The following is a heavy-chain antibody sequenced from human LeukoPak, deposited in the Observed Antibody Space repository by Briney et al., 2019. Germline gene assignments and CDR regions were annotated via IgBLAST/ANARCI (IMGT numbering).Heavy chain of an antibody. Sequence: KPSETLSLTCTVSGGSISSYYWSWIRQPPGKGLEWIGYIYYSGSTYYNPSLKSRVTISVDTSKNQFSLKLSSVTAADTAVYYCARGGGGYSYGVYYFDYWGQGTLVTVSS. J-gene: IGHJ4*02. D-gene: IGHD5-18*01. CDR2: IYYSGST. CDR1: GGSISSYY. V-gene: IGHV4-59*08. CDR3: ARGGGGYSYGVYYFDY.